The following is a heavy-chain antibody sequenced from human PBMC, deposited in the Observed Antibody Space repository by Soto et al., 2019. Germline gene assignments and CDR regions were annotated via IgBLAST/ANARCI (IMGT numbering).Heavy chain of an antibody. CDR2: IYYSGST. V-gene: IGHV4-59*08. CDR1: GGSISSYY. Sequence: PSETLSLTCTVSGGSISSYYWSWIRQPPGKGLEWIGYIYYSGSTNYNPSLKSRVTISVDTSKNQFSLKLSSVTAADTAVYYCARFRAGGSSFDYWGQRTLVTVSS. J-gene: IGHJ4*02. D-gene: IGHD6-6*01. CDR3: ARFRAGGSSFDY.